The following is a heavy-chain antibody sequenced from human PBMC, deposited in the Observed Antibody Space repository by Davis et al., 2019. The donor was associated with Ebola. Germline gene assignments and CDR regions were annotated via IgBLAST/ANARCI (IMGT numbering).Heavy chain of an antibody. CDR2: INHSGST. CDR3: ARLGYSYGYNYYYYGMDV. J-gene: IGHJ6*02. V-gene: IGHV4-4*02. D-gene: IGHD5-18*01. Sequence: GSLRLSCAVSGGSISSSNWWSWVRQPSGKGLEWIGEINHSGSTNYTPSLKSRVTISVDTSKNQFSLKLSSVTAADTAVYYCARLGYSYGYNYYYYGMDVWGQGTTVTVSS. CDR1: GGSISSSNW.